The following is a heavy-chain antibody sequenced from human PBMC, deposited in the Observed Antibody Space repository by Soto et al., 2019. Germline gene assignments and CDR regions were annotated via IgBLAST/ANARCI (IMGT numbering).Heavy chain of an antibody. D-gene: IGHD3-16*01. V-gene: IGHV1-69*01. CDR2: IIPIFGTA. CDR1: GGTFSSYA. Sequence: QVQLVQSGAEVKKPGSSVKVSCKASGGTFSSYAISWVRQAPGQGLEWMGGIIPIFGTANYAQKFQGRVTITVDESTSTAYMGLSSLRSEDTAVYYCARVIRRYYGMDVWGQGTTVTVSS. J-gene: IGHJ6*02. CDR3: ARVIRRYYGMDV.